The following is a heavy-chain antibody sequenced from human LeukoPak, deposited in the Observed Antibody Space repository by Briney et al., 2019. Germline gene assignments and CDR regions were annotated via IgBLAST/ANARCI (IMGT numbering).Heavy chain of an antibody. CDR2: IIPIFGTA. V-gene: IGHV1-69*13. CDR3: ASLTYYDFWSGYYNWNYFDY. J-gene: IGHJ4*02. CDR1: GGTFSSYA. Sequence: SVKVSCKASGGTFSSYAISWVRQAPGQGLEWMGGIIPIFGTANYAQKFQGRVTITADESTSTAYMELSSLRSEDTAVYYCASLTYYDFWSGYYNWNYFDYWGQGTLVTVSS. D-gene: IGHD3-3*01.